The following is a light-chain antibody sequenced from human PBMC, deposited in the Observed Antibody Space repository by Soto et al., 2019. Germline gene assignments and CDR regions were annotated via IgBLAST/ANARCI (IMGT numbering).Light chain of an antibody. V-gene: IGLV2-14*01. CDR1: SSDVGGYNY. J-gene: IGLJ2*01. CDR3: SSYTSSSTVV. CDR2: DVS. Sequence: QSALPQPASVSGSPGQSITISCTGTSSDVGGYNYVSWYQQHPGKAPKLMIYDVSNRPSGVSNRFSGSKSGNTASLTISGLQAEDEADYYCSSYTSSSTVVFGGETKLSVL.